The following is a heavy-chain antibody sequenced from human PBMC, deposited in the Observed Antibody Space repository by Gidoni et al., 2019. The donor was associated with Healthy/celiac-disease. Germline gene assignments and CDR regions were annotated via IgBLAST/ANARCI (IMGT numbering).Heavy chain of an antibody. D-gene: IGHD3-22*01. CDR2: ISGNSGSI. Sequence: EVQLVESGGGLVQPGRSLRLSCAASGFTFDDYAMHWVRQAPGKGLGWVSGISGNSGSIGYADSVKGRFTISRDNAKNSLYLQMNSLRAEDTALYYCAKDGDSSGYYSLFDPWGQGTLVTVSS. J-gene: IGHJ5*02. CDR1: GFTFDDYA. CDR3: AKDGDSSGYYSLFDP. V-gene: IGHV3-9*01.